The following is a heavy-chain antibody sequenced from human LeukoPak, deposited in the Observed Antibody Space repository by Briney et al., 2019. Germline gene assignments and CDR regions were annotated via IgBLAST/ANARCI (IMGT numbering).Heavy chain of an antibody. D-gene: IGHD1-26*01. CDR3: ARPLQLVSAKRVWFDP. CDR1: GFSFSSYW. CDR2: IYPGDSDT. J-gene: IGHJ5*02. V-gene: IGHV5-51*01. Sequence: GESLKISCKGSGFSFSSYWIAWVRQMPGKGLEWMGIIYPGDSDTRYSPSFQGHVTISADKSISTAYLQWTSLEASDTGTYYCARPLQLVSAKRVWFDPWGQGTRVTVSS.